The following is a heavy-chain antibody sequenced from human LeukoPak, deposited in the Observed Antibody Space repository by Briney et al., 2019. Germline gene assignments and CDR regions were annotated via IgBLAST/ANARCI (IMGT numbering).Heavy chain of an antibody. CDR3: ARTRVGYDLSFDP. CDR1: GYTFTGYY. Sequence: ASVKVSCKASGYTFTGYYMHWVRPAPGQGLEWMGWINPNSGGTNYAQKFQGRVTMTRDTSISTAYMELSRLRSDDTAVYYCARTRVGYDLSFDPWGQGTLVTVSS. V-gene: IGHV1-2*02. J-gene: IGHJ5*02. D-gene: IGHD5-12*01. CDR2: INPNSGGT.